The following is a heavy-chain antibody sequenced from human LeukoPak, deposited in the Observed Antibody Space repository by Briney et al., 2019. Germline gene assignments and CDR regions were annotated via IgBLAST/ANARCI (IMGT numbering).Heavy chain of an antibody. V-gene: IGHV3-48*04. J-gene: IGHJ4*02. D-gene: IGHD5-18*01. CDR3: ARFSDGRGYNYGYFIDY. CDR1: GFTFSNSG. Sequence: PGGSLRLSCAVSGFTFSNSGLHWVRQAPGKGLEWLSYISSSRTTVYSADSVKGRFTISRDSAKNSLYLQMNSLRAEDTAVYYCARFSDGRGYNYGYFIDYWGQGTLVTVSS. CDR2: ISSSRTTV.